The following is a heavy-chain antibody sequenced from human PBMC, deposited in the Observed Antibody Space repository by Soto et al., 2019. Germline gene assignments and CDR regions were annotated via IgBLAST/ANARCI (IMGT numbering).Heavy chain of an antibody. CDR2: VFHTGFP. Sequence: SETLSLTCAVSGGSVSGSYYYWAWLRQSPGKGPEWIGSVFHTGFPSSHPSLESRVSVSVDTSKSQFSLKLSAVTASDTAVYYCATSQKGDPGKYFDHWGEGALVTVSS. CDR1: GGSVSGSYYY. J-gene: IGHJ4*02. CDR3: ATSQKGDPGKYFDH. V-gene: IGHV4-39*01.